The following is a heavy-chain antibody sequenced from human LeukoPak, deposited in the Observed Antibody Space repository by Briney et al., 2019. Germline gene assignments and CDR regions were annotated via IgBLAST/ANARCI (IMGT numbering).Heavy chain of an antibody. J-gene: IGHJ4*02. Sequence: GRSLRLSCAASGFTFSSYAMHWIRQAPGKGLEWVANIKQDGSEKYYVDSVKGRFTISRDNAKNSLYLQMNSLRAEDTAVYYCAGDYYDFWSGYHYYFDYWGQGTLVTVSS. CDR1: GFTFSSYA. CDR3: AGDYYDFWSGYHYYFDY. V-gene: IGHV3-7*01. D-gene: IGHD3-3*01. CDR2: IKQDGSEK.